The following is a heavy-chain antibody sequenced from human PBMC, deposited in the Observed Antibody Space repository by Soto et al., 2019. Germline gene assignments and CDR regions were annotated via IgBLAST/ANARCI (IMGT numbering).Heavy chain of an antibody. Sequence: QVQLVESGGGVVQPGRSLRLSCAASGFTFSSYGMHWVRQAPGKGLEWVAVISYDGSNKYYADSVKGRFTISRDNSKNTLYLQMNSLRAEDTAVYYCAKDVVVGATTGLGDYYYYYGMDVWGPGTTGTGSS. CDR1: GFTFSSYG. CDR3: AKDVVVGATTGLGDYYYYYGMDV. CDR2: ISYDGSNK. D-gene: IGHD1-26*01. V-gene: IGHV3-30*18. J-gene: IGHJ6*02.